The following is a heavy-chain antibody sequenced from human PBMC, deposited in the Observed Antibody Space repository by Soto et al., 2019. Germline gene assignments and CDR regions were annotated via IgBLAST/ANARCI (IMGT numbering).Heavy chain of an antibody. CDR3: AKTQYNYYDSSGYPTHNFDY. CDR2: ISGSASST. CDR1: AFTFSSYA. J-gene: IGHJ4*02. D-gene: IGHD3-22*01. V-gene: IGHV3-23*01. Sequence: LXLSCASSAFTFSSYAMSWVRQAPVKGLEWVSAISGSASSTYYADSVKGRFTISRDNSKNTLHLQMNSLRAEDTAVYYCAKTQYNYYDSSGYPTHNFDYWGQGTLVTVSS.